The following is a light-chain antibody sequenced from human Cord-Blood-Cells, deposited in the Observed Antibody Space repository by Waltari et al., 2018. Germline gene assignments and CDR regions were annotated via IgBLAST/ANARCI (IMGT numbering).Light chain of an antibody. J-gene: IGKJ3*01. V-gene: IGKV1-39*01. CDR3: QQSYSTPFT. Sequence: DIQMTHSPSSLSASVGDSVTITGRASQSISSYLNWYQQKPGKAPKLLIYAASSLQSGVPSRFSGSGSGTDFTLTISSLQPEDFATYYCQQSYSTPFTFGPGTKVDIK. CDR1: QSISSY. CDR2: AAS.